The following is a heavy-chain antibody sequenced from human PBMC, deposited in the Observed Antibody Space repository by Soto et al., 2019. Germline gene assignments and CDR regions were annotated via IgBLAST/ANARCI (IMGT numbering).Heavy chain of an antibody. CDR2: INPNSGGT. CDR3: ARRGEGLRFLEWLLYLDY. J-gene: IGHJ4*02. Sequence: ASVKVSCKASGYTFTGYYMHWVRQAPGQGLEWMGWINPNSGGTNYAQKFQGWVTMTRDTSISTAYMELSRLRSDDTAVYYCARRGEGLRFLEWLLYLDYWGQGTLVTVSS. D-gene: IGHD3-3*01. V-gene: IGHV1-2*04. CDR1: GYTFTGYY.